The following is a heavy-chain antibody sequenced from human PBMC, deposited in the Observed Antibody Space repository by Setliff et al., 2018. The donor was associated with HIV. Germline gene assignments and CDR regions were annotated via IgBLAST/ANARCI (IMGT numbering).Heavy chain of an antibody. CDR3: ARGPNCGGDWCGR. CDR1: GDSIYSGKYY. V-gene: IGHV4-39*01. D-gene: IGHD2-21*01. Sequence: PSETLSLTCTVSGDSIYSGKYYWGWIRQPPGKGLEWIATIFYSGTTYYNPSLKSRVTMSVDTSKNQFSLKLTSVTAADTAVYYCARGPNCGGDWCGRWGQGTLVIVSS. J-gene: IGHJ5*02. CDR2: IFYSGTT.